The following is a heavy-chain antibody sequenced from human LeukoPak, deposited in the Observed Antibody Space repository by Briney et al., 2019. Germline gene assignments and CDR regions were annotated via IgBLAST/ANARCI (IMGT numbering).Heavy chain of an antibody. V-gene: IGHV4-61*02. Sequence: SETLSLTCTVSGGSISSGSYYWSWIRQPAGKGLEWIGRIYTSGSTNYNPSLKSRVTISVDTSKNQFSLKLSSVTAADTAVYYCARDPAYSGYDYGSYYYYYYMEVWGKGTTVTVSS. CDR1: GGSISSGSYY. CDR2: IYTSGST. D-gene: IGHD5-12*01. J-gene: IGHJ6*03. CDR3: ARDPAYSGYDYGSYYYYYYMEV.